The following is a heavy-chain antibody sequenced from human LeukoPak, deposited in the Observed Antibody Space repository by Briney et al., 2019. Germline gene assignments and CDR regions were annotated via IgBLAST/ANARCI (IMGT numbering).Heavy chain of an antibody. Sequence: GGSLRLSCAASGFAFGNYVMSWVRQAPGKGLECVSGISGSGGTTAYADSVKGRFTISRDNFKNTLYLQMNSLRAEDTAVYYCAKGSDYGSGSYSRDWGQGTLVTVSS. CDR2: ISGSGGTT. V-gene: IGHV3-23*01. D-gene: IGHD3-10*01. CDR1: GFAFGNYV. J-gene: IGHJ4*02. CDR3: AKGSDYGSGSYSRD.